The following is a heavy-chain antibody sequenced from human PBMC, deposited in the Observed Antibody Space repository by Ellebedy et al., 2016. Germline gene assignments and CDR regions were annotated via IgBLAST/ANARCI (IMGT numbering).Heavy chain of an antibody. V-gene: IGHV4-59*01. J-gene: IGHJ4*02. Sequence: SETLSLTCTVSGGSISSYYWSWIRQPPGKGLEWIGYIYYSGSTNYNPSLKSRVTISVDTSKNQFSLKLSSVTAADTAVYYCARVGDKYYDSSGYYDYWGQGTLVTVSS. D-gene: IGHD3-22*01. CDR2: IYYSGST. CDR1: GGSISSYY. CDR3: ARVGDKYYDSSGYYDY.